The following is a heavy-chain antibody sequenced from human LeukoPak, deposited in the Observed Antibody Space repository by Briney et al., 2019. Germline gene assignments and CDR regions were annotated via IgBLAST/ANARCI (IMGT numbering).Heavy chain of an antibody. CDR2: ISWNSGSI. CDR3: ALLVGATLDFDY. CDR1: GFTFDDYA. V-gene: IGHV3-9*01. D-gene: IGHD1-26*01. J-gene: IGHJ4*02. Sequence: PGRSLRLSCAASGFTFDDYAMHWVRQAPGKGLEWVSGISWNSGSIGYADSVKGRFTISRDNAKNSLYLQMNSLRAEDTALYYCALLVGATLDFDYWGQGTLVTVSS.